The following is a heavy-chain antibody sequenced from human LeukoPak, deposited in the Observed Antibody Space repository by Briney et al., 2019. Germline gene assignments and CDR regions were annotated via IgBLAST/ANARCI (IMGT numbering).Heavy chain of an antibody. CDR2: IYYSGSA. CDR3: ALNVDTAMVYDY. CDR1: GGSISSYY. V-gene: IGHV4-59*01. J-gene: IGHJ4*02. Sequence: SETLSLTCTVSGGSISSYYWSWVRHPPGKGLEWIGYIYYSGSANYNPSLKSRVTIAVDTSKNQFSLKLSSVTAADTAVYYCALNVDTAMVYDYWGQGTLVTVSS. D-gene: IGHD5-18*01.